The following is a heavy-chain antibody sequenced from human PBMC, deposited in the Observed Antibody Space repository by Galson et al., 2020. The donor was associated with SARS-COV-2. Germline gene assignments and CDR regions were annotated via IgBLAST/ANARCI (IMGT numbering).Heavy chain of an antibody. CDR3: ARDAGFCSGGSCYDWYFDL. D-gene: IGHD2-15*01. V-gene: IGHV3-21*01. CDR2: ISTSSNYK. CDR1: GFTFSSHI. J-gene: IGHJ2*01. Sequence: GESLKISCAASGFTFSSHIMNWVRQAPGKGLEWVSSISTSSNYKYYGDAVKGRFTISRDNAKNLVYLQMNSLRAEDTAVYYCARDAGFCSGGSCYDWYFDLWGRGTLVTVSS.